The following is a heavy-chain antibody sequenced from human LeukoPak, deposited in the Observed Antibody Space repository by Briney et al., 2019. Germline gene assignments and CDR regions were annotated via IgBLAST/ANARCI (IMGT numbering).Heavy chain of an antibody. J-gene: IGHJ5*02. CDR3: ARGRYYDSSGSDTPPDNWFDP. V-gene: IGHV3-21*01. CDR1: GFTFSSYS. Sequence: GGSLRLSCAASGFTFSSYSMNWVRQAPGKGLEWVSSISSSSSIYYADSVKGRFTISRDNAKNSLYLQMNSLRAEDTAVYYCARGRYYDSSGSDTPPDNWFDPWGQGTLVTVSS. D-gene: IGHD3-22*01. CDR2: ISSSSSI.